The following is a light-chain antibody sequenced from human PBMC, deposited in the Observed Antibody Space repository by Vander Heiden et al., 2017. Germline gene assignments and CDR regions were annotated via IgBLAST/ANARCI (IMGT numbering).Light chain of an antibody. CDR3: QQSYSTPPKLT. CDR1: QSISSY. V-gene: IGKV1-39*01. CDR2: AAS. Sequence: QLTQSPSSLSASVGDRVTITCRASQSISSYLNWYQQKPGKAPKLLIYAASSLQSGVPSRFSGSGSGTDFTLTISSLQPEDFATYYCQQSYSTPPKLTFGGGTKVEIK. J-gene: IGKJ4*01.